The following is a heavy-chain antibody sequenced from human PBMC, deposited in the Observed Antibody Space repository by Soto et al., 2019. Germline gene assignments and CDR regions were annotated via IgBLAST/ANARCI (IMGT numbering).Heavy chain of an antibody. CDR2: IAAYNGNT. V-gene: IGHV1-18*01. Sequence: QVQLLQSGAEVKKPGASVKVSCKASGYTFTNYGITWVRQAPGQGLEWMGWIAAYNGNTHYTERLQGRVTMTTDTSTSTAYMELSGLRSADSAVYYCARVQQLVGYFYYYMDARGNGTTVTVSS. CDR1: GYTFTNYG. J-gene: IGHJ6*03. D-gene: IGHD6-6*01. CDR3: ARVQQLVGYFYYYMDA.